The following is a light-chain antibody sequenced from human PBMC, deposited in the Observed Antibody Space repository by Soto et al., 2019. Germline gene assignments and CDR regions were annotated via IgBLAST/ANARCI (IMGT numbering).Light chain of an antibody. CDR2: GAS. V-gene: IGKV3-15*01. J-gene: IGKJ4*01. CDR3: QQYSHWPLT. CDR1: QSVSSN. Sequence: EVVMTQSPAALSVSPGERATLSCRASQSVSSNLAWYQQKPGQAPRLLIYGASTRATGIPARFSGRGFGTEVTLTIGSLQSEDLGVYYCQQYSHWPLTFGGGTKVEIK.